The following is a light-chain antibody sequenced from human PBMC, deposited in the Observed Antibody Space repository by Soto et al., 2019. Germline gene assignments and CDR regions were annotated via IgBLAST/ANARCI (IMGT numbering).Light chain of an antibody. J-gene: IGLJ2*01. V-gene: IGLV2-14*03. CDR1: SSDIGAYNF. CDR2: DVN. Sequence: QSALTQPASVSGSPGQSITISCTGTSSDIGAYNFVSWYQQHPGKAPKLMLYDVNIRPSGVSTRFSGSKSGNTASLTISGLQAEDDADYYCTSWTTSTTMIFGGGTKVTVL. CDR3: TSWTTSTTMI.